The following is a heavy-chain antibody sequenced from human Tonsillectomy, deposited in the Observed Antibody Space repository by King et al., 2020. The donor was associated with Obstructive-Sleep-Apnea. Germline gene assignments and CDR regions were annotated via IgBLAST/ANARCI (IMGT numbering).Heavy chain of an antibody. V-gene: IGHV4-31*03. D-gene: IGHD2-21*02. J-gene: IGHJ4*02. CDR3: AAEAYCGGDCSYYFDY. CDR2: IYYSGST. CDR1: GGSISSGGYY. Sequence: QLQESGPGLVKPSQTLSLTCTVSGGSISSGGYYWSWIRQHPGKGLEWIGYIYYSGSTYYNPSLKSRVTISVDTSKNQFSLKLSSVTAADTAVYYCAAEAYCGGDCSYYFDYWGQGTLVTVSS.